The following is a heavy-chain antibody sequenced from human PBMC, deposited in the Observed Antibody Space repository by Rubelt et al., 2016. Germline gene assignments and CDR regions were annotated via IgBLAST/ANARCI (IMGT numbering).Heavy chain of an antibody. CDR2: ISYSGGDT. J-gene: IGHJ5*01. D-gene: IGHD6-6*01. Sequence: EVQLLESGGGLVQPGGSLRLSCAASGFTFSSYAMSWVRQAPGKGLEWVSAISYSGGDTYYADSVKGRFTISRDNSKNTLYLQMNSLRADDTATYYCAKYSSSGGNRFDSWGQGTLVTVSS. CDR3: AKYSSSGGNRFDS. V-gene: IGHV3-23*01. CDR1: GFTFSSYA.